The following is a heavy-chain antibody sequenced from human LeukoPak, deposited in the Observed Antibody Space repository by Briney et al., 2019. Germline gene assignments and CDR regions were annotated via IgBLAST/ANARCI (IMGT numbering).Heavy chain of an antibody. CDR2: IYYSGSS. CDR1: GGSISSSSYY. D-gene: IGHD6-19*01. J-gene: IGHJ5*02. Sequence: SETLSLTCTVSGGSISSSSYYWGWMRQPPGKGLEWFGSIYYSGSSYYNPSLKSRLTISLDPYKHQFSLKLSSVTAADTAVYYCAGELRFRIAVAEGCFDPGGQGALVTVSS. V-gene: IGHV4-39*07. CDR3: AGELRFRIAVAEGCFDP.